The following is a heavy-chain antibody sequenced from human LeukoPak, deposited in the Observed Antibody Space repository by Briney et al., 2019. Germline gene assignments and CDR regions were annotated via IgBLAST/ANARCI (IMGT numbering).Heavy chain of an antibody. CDR1: GITFSNYA. D-gene: IGHD5-18*01. CDR2: ISGSAHKI. CDR3: AGRPTGYSSGYIH. V-gene: IGHV3-23*01. Sequence: GGSLRLSCVASGITFSNYAVSWVRQAPEKGLDLVSVISGSAHKIRYADSVKGRFTISRDNSENIVYLQMNNLRVEDTAVYYCAGRPTGYSSGYIHWGQGTLVTVSS. J-gene: IGHJ4*02.